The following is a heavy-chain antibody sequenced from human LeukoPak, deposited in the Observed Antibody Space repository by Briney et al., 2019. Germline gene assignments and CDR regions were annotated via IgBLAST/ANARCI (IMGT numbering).Heavy chain of an antibody. Sequence: GGSLRLSCAASGFTFSTYSMNWVRQTPGKGLEWVSSISSSSTYIYYADSVKGRFTISRDNAKNSPYLQMNSLRAEDTAVYYCARVARLDWYFDLWGRGTLVTVSS. D-gene: IGHD6-6*01. CDR3: ARVARLDWYFDL. CDR1: GFTFSTYS. V-gene: IGHV3-21*01. CDR2: ISSSSTYI. J-gene: IGHJ2*01.